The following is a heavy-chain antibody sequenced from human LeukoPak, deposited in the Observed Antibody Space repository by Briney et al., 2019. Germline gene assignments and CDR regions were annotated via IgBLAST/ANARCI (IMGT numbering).Heavy chain of an antibody. CDR2: ISYDGSNK. V-gene: IGHV3-30-3*01. D-gene: IGHD6-13*01. Sequence: GGSLRLSCAASGFTFSSYAMHWVRQAPGKGLEWVAVISYDGSNKYYADSVKGRFTISRDNSKNTLYLQMNSLRAEDTAVYYCARGLVLVPIYNWFDPWGQGILVTVSS. CDR1: GFTFSSYA. J-gene: IGHJ5*02. CDR3: ARGLVLVPIYNWFDP.